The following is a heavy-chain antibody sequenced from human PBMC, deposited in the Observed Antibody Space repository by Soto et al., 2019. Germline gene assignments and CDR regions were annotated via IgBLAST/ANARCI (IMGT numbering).Heavy chain of an antibody. J-gene: IGHJ4*02. D-gene: IGHD6-19*01. V-gene: IGHV3-30*18. CDR1: GYTFSDYA. CDR2: VSHDGRNT. Sequence: GGSLRLSCAASGYTFSDYAMHWVRQAPGKGLEWVAVVSHDGRNTHYADSVKGQFTISRDSSKNTVSLEMTSLRAEDTVVYYCAKGGRQWLVTSDFNYWGQGALVTVSA. CDR3: AKGGRQWLVTSDFNY.